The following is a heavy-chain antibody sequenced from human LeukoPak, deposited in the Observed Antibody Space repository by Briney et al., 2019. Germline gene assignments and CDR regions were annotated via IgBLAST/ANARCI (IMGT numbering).Heavy chain of an antibody. Sequence: PGGSLRLSCAASGFTVSSNYMSWVRQAPGKGLEWVSVIYSGGSTYYADSVKGRFTISRHNSKNTLYLQMNSLRAEDTAVYYCARARGSSGWYTEDYFDYWGQGTLVTVSS. CDR2: IYSGGST. V-gene: IGHV3-53*04. D-gene: IGHD6-19*01. CDR1: GFTVSSNY. J-gene: IGHJ4*02. CDR3: ARARGSSGWYTEDYFDY.